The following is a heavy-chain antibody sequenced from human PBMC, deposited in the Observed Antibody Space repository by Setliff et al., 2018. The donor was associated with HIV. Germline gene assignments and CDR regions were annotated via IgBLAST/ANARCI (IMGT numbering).Heavy chain of an antibody. Sequence: ASVKVSCKASGYTFTGYYIHWVRQAPGQGLEWMGRINPKNGVADYLKKFQDRVIMTRDTSTNTAHMELIRPRHEDTAIYYCARAHYSVAMTRNRFDPWGQGTLVTVSS. CDR2: INPKNGVA. J-gene: IGHJ5*02. D-gene: IGHD5-12*01. CDR3: ARAHYSVAMTRNRFDP. V-gene: IGHV1-2*06. CDR1: GYTFTGYY.